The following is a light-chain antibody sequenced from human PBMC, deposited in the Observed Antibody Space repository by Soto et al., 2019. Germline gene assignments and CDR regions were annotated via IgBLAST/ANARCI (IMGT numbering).Light chain of an antibody. Sequence: EIGLTQSPDTLSLSPGEKTAHFGGASQSVSNNYLAWYQQKPGQAPRILIYGASNRATGSPDRFSGSGSGTDFTLTLSSLEPEDFAVYYCQQYGSSGTFRPGTKVDIK. J-gene: IGKJ3*01. CDR1: QSVSNNY. CDR2: GAS. CDR3: QQYGSSGT. V-gene: IGKV3-20*01.